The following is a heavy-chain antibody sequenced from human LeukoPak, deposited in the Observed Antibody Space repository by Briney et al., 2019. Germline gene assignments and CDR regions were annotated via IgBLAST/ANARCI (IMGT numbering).Heavy chain of an antibody. J-gene: IGHJ4*02. V-gene: IGHV3-48*01. Sequence: PGGSLRLSCAASGFTFSSYSMNWVRQAPGKGLEWVSYISSSSSTIYYADSVKGRFTISRDNAKNSLYLQMNSLKASDTAMYYCARGYYDFWSGYPVDHFDYWGQGTLVTVSS. CDR1: GFTFSSYS. CDR2: ISSSSSTI. D-gene: IGHD3-3*01. CDR3: ARGYYDFWSGYPVDHFDY.